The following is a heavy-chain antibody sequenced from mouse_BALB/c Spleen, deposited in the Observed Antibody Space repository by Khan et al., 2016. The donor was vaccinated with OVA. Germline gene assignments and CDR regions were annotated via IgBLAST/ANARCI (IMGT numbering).Heavy chain of an antibody. J-gene: IGHJ4*01. V-gene: IGHV9-3-1*01. D-gene: IGHD2-14*01. CDR1: GYTFTNNG. CDR3: ARVGYNGSMDY. Sequence: QIQLVQSGPELKKPGETVKISCKASGYTFTNNGMNRVKQAPGKGLKWMGWINTYTGKPTYADDFKGRFAFSLETSASTAYLQINNLKNEDTATYFCARVGYNGSMDYWGQGTSVTVSS. CDR2: INTYTGKP.